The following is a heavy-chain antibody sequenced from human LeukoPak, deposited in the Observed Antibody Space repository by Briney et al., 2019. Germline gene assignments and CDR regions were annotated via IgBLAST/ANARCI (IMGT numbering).Heavy chain of an antibody. Sequence: SVKVSCKASGFTFTNSAMQWVRHARGQRLEWIGWIVVASGNTKYAQKFQERVTITRDMSTSTAYMELSSLRPEDTAVYYCAAAPIEMQQRGFDYWGQGTLVTVSS. D-gene: IGHD5-24*01. CDR1: GFTFTNSA. J-gene: IGHJ4*02. CDR3: AAAPIEMQQRGFDY. CDR2: IVVASGNT. V-gene: IGHV1-58*02.